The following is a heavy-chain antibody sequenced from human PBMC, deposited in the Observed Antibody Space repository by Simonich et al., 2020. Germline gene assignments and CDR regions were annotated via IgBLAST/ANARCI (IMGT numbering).Heavy chain of an antibody. V-gene: IGHV5-51*03. CDR2: TYPGTSET. D-gene: IGHD5-12*01. J-gene: IGHJ4*02. CDR1: GYSFTSYW. Sequence: EVQLVQSGAEVKKPGESLKISCTGSGYSFTSYWTGWVRQMPGKGLEWMGITYPGTSETTSSPSFHDQVTISADKSISTAYLQWSRLKASDTAMYYCVRPDSGYDYFDYWGQGTLVTVSS. CDR3: VRPDSGYDYFDY.